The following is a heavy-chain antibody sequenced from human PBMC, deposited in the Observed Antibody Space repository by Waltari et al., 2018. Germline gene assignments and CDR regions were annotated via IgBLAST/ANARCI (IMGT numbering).Heavy chain of an antibody. J-gene: IGHJ4*02. Sequence: QLQLQESGPGLVKPSETLSLTCTVSGGPIRSSSYYWGWIRQPPGKGRGWIGSIYYSGSTYYNPSLKSRVTISVDTSKNQFSLKLSSVTAADTAVYYCARHELERPSDYWGQGTLVTVSS. CDR1: GGPIRSSSYY. CDR2: IYYSGST. V-gene: IGHV4-39*01. CDR3: ARHELERPSDY. D-gene: IGHD1-1*01.